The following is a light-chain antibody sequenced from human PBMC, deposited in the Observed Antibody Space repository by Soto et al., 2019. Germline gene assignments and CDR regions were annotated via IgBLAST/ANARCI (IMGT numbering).Light chain of an antibody. CDR1: NIGSKS. CDR3: QVWDSSSDHPV. J-gene: IGLJ2*01. V-gene: IGLV3-21*04. Sequence: SYELTQPPSVSVAPGKTARITCGGNNIGSKSVHWYQQKPGQAPVLVIYYDSDRPSGIHERFSGSNSGNTATLTISRVEAVDEADYYCQVWDSSSDHPVFGGGTKLTVL. CDR2: YDS.